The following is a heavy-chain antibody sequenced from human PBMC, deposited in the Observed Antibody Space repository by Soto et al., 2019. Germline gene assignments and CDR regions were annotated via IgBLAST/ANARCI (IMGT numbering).Heavy chain of an antibody. CDR2: ISYDGSNK. Sequence: GGSLRLSCAPSGFTFSSYGMHWVRQAPGKGLEWVAVISYDGSNKYYADSVKGRFTISRDNSKNTLYLQMNSLRAEDTAVYYCAKARTIAVPTSPFDYWGQGTLVTVSS. CDR1: GFTFSSYG. D-gene: IGHD2-15*01. V-gene: IGHV3-30*18. J-gene: IGHJ4*02. CDR3: AKARTIAVPTSPFDY.